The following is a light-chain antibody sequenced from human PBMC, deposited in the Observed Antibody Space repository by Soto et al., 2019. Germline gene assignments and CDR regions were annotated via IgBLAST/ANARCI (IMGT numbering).Light chain of an antibody. CDR3: QQSYSTPHP. CDR2: AAS. V-gene: IGKV1-39*01. J-gene: IGKJ5*01. CDR1: QSISSY. Sequence: DIQMTQSPSSLSSSVGDRFTISCRASQSISSYLNWYQQKPGKAPKLLIYAASSLQSGVPSRFSGSGSGTDFTLTISSLQPEDFATYYCQQSYSTPHPFGQGTRLEIK.